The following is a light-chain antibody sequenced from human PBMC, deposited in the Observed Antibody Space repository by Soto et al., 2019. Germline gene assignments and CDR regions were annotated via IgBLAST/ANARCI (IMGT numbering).Light chain of an antibody. V-gene: IGKV3-15*01. J-gene: IGKJ1*01. CDR2: GAS. CDR1: QSVNSN. Sequence: ETVMTQSPATLSVSPGERATLSCRASQSVNSNLAWYQQESGQPPRLLVFGASTRATGVPARFSGSGSGTEFTLTISGLQSEDFAVYFCQQYTNWPWTFGRGTKVDIK. CDR3: QQYTNWPWT.